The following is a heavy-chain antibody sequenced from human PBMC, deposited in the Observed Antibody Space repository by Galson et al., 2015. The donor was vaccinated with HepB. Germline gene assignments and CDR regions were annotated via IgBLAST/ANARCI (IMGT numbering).Heavy chain of an antibody. J-gene: IGHJ5*02. CDR1: GGSFSGYY. V-gene: IGHV4-34*01. CDR2: INHSGST. D-gene: IGHD3-10*01. Sequence: ETLSLTCAVYGGSFSGYYWSWIRQPPGKGLEWIGEINHSGSTNYNPSLKSRVTISVDTSKNQFSLKLSSVTAADTAVYYCARESPFRYYGSGSRLNWFDPWGQGTLVTVSS. CDR3: ARESPFRYYGSGSRLNWFDP.